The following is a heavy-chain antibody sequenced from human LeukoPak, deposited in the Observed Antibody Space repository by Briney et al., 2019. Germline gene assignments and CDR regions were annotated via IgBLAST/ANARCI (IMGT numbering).Heavy chain of an antibody. D-gene: IGHD2-15*01. V-gene: IGHV4-34*01. CDR1: GGSFSGYY. CDR3: ARGPRAYIVVVVATTKHGFDP. J-gene: IGHJ5*02. Sequence: SETLSLTCAVYGGSFSGYYWSWIRQPPGKGLERIGEINHSGSTNYNPSLKSRVTISVDTSKNQFSLKLSSVTAADTAVYYCARGPRAYIVVVVATTKHGFDPWGQGTLVTVSS. CDR2: INHSGST.